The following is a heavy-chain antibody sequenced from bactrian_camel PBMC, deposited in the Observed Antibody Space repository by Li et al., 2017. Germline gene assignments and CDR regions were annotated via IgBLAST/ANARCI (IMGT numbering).Heavy chain of an antibody. J-gene: IGHJ6*01. V-gene: IGHV3S55*01. CDR1: GSIYGTLC. CDR2: LERDGNT. Sequence: HVQLVESGGGSVQAGGSLRLSCASSGSIYGTLCMGWVRQAPGKEREGLVYLERDGNTGYADSVKGRFTISKDNAKNTLYLQMNSLKPEDTAMYYCAAVRYGVTWYPLCRARSADFGYWGQGTQVTVS. CDR3: AAVRYGVTWYPLCRARSADFGY. D-gene: IGHD6*01.